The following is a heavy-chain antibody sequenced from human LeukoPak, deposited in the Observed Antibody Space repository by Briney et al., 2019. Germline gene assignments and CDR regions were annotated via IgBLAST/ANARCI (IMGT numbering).Heavy chain of an antibody. D-gene: IGHD4-17*01. CDR3: ARETTVTTVSWFDP. CDR1: GGSFSGYY. Sequence: PSETLSLTCAVYGGSFSGYYWSWIRQPPGKGLEWIGEINHSGSTNYDPSLKSRITISVDTSKNQFSLKLSSVTAADTAVYYCARETTVTTVSWFDPWGQGTLVTVSS. CDR2: INHSGST. V-gene: IGHV4-34*01. J-gene: IGHJ5*02.